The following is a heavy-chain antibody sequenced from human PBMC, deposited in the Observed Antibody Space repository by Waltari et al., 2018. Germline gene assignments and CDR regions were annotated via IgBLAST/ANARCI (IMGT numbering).Heavy chain of an antibody. J-gene: IGHJ4*02. CDR1: GYSISSGYY. V-gene: IGHV4-38-2*01. CDR2: IYHSGST. Sequence: QVQLQESGPGLVKPSETLSLTCAVSGYSISSGYYWGWIRQPPGKGLEWIGSIYHSGSTYDHPSLKSRVTISVDTSKNQFSLKLSSVTAADPAVYYCASLMTTVTPVDYWGQGTLVTVSS. CDR3: ASLMTTVTPVDY. D-gene: IGHD4-17*01.